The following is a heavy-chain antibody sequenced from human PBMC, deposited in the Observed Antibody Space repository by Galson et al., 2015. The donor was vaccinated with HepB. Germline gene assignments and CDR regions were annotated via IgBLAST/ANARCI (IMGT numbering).Heavy chain of an antibody. CDR2: IYRGDSDT. D-gene: IGHD5-12*01. V-gene: IGHV5-51*01. Sequence: QSGAEVKKPGESLKISCKGSGYSFTSYWIVWVRQMPGKGLEWMGIIYRGDSDTRYSPSFQGQVTISADKSISTAYLQWSSLKASDTAMYYCARHRSGYDLDYWYFDLWGRGTLVTVSS. CDR1: GYSFTSYW. J-gene: IGHJ2*01. CDR3: ARHRSGYDLDYWYFDL.